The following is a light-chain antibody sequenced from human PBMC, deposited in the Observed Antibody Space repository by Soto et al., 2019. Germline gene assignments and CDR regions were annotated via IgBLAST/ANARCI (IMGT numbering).Light chain of an antibody. CDR2: AAF. V-gene: IGKV3-15*01. CDR3: QQYNDWPPYS. J-gene: IGKJ2*01. CDR1: QSVSSN. Sequence: EIVMTQSPPTLSVSPGERATLSCRASQSVSSNVAWYQQKPGQSPRLLIYAAFIRATGIPARFSGSGSGTEFTLTISSLQSEDFAVYYCQQYNDWPPYSFGQGTKVDIK.